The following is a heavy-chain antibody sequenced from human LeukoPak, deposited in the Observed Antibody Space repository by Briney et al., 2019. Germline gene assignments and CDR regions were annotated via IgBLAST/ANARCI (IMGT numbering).Heavy chain of an antibody. Sequence: GGSLRLSCAASGFRFFSNFGMSWVRQAPGKGLEWVSSISGSAARTNYADSVKGRFTISRDTSTNTLYLEMHSLRVDDTGIYYCAKVTTKYYYDGRSNPDAFDVWGQGTMVAVSS. J-gene: IGHJ3*01. D-gene: IGHD3-22*01. CDR2: ISGSAART. CDR1: GFRFFSNFG. CDR3: AKVTTKYYYDGRSNPDAFDV. V-gene: IGHV3-23*01.